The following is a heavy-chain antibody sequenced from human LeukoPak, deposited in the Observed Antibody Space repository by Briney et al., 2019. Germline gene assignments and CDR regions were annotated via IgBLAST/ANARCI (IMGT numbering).Heavy chain of an antibody. CDR3: ARGGPTVTNWFDP. CDR2: IYHSGST. D-gene: IGHD4-17*01. J-gene: IGHJ5*02. Sequence: SETLSLTCTVSGYSISSGYYWGWIRQPPGKGLEWIGSIYHSGSTYYNPSLKSRVTISVDTSKNQFSLKLSSVTAADTAVYYRARGGPTVTNWFDPWGQGTLVTVSS. CDR1: GYSISSGYY. V-gene: IGHV4-38-2*02.